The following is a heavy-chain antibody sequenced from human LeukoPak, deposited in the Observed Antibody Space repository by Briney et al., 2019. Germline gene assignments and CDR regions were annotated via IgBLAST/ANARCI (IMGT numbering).Heavy chain of an antibody. CDR3: ARDSSRAKVAAGRFDY. Sequence: SQTLSLTCALSGDSVSSNSAAWNWLRQSPSRGLEWLGRTYYRSKWYYDYAVSVKSRINIKPDTSKNQFSLQLNSVTPEDTAVYYCARDSSRAKVAAGRFDYWGQGTLVTVSS. V-gene: IGHV6-1*01. D-gene: IGHD6-13*01. CDR2: TYYRSKWYY. CDR1: GDSVSSNSAA. J-gene: IGHJ4*02.